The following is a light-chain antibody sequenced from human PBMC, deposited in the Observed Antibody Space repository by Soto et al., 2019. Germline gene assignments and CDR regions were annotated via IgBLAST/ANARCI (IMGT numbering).Light chain of an antibody. J-gene: IGLJ3*02. V-gene: IGLV1-47*02. CDR1: SSNIGRDY. CDR2: TNN. Sequence: QSVLTQPPSASGTPGQRVIISCSGSSSNIGRDYVYWFQQLPGTAPKLLIYTNNQRPSGVPDRFSGSKSGTSASLAISGLRSGGGVDFCWAAWDNSRSLWVFGGGPSLTVL. CDR3: AAWDNSRSLWV.